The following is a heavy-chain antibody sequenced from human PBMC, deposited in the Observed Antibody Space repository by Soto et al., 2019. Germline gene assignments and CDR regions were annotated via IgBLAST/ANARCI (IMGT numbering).Heavy chain of an antibody. CDR1: GGTFSSYA. CDR2: IIPIFGTA. V-gene: IGHV1-69*13. Sequence: GASVKVSCKASGGTFSSYAISWVRQAPGQGLEWMGGIIPIFGTANYAQKFQGRVTITADESTSTAYMELSSLRSEDTAVYYCARARTPDIVLVPAANNYYYYGMDVWGQGTTVTVSS. J-gene: IGHJ6*02. D-gene: IGHD2-2*01. CDR3: ARARTPDIVLVPAANNYYYYGMDV.